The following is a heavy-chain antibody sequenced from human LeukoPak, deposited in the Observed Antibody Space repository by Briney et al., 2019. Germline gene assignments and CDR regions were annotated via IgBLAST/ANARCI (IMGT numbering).Heavy chain of an antibody. D-gene: IGHD3-22*01. CDR2: IYRSGTV. J-gene: IGHJ2*01. CDR1: GGSINSGDYP. V-gene: IGHV4-30-2*01. CDR3: ARLRHISGYWGPPNWYLDL. Sequence: SETLSLTCTISGGSINSGDYPWNWIRQTPGKGLEWIGYIYRSGTVYYNPSLDNRVTISVDTSKNQFSLKLSSVTAADTAIYYCARLRHISGYWGPPNWYLDLWGRSTLVTVYS.